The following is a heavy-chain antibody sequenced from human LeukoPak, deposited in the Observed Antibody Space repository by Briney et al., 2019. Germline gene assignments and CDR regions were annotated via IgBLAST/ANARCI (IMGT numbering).Heavy chain of an antibody. CDR3: AKDRSSRYDFWSGSFSHYYYYYMDV. Sequence: PGGSLRLSCAASGFTFSSYWMHWVRQAPGKGLVWVSRINSDGSSTSYADSVKGRFTISRDNPKNTLYLQMNSLRAEDTAVYYCAKDRSSRYDFWSGSFSHYYYYYMDVWGKGTTVTVSS. V-gene: IGHV3-74*01. CDR1: GFTFSSYW. CDR2: INSDGSST. D-gene: IGHD3-3*01. J-gene: IGHJ6*03.